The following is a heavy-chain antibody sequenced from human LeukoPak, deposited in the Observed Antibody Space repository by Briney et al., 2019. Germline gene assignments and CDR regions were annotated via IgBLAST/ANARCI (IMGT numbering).Heavy chain of an antibody. CDR3: ARDLVYYDSSGYHYFDY. D-gene: IGHD3-22*01. Sequence: GGSLRLSCAGSGFTFISYWMSWVRQAPGKGLEWVANIKQDGSEKYYVDSVKGRFTISRDNAKNSMYLQMNSLRAEDTAVYYCARDLVYYDSSGYHYFDYWGQGSLVTVSS. CDR2: IKQDGSEK. CDR1: GFTFISYW. V-gene: IGHV3-7*01. J-gene: IGHJ4*02.